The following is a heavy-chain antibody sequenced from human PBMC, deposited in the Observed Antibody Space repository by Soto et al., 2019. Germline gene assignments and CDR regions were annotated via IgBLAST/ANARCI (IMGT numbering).Heavy chain of an antibody. Sequence: QVQLVQSGAEVKKPGSSVKVSCKASGGTFSSYTISWVRQAPGQGLEWMGRIIPILGIVNYAQKFQGRVTTNAYKCTQTAQMELRSLRCEDTDDYYCYRACDSWGLPDYWGQGPLVTVSS. CDR2: IIPILGIV. CDR3: YRACDSWGLPDY. CDR1: GGTFSSYT. V-gene: IGHV1-69*02. J-gene: IGHJ4*02. D-gene: IGHD2-21*02.